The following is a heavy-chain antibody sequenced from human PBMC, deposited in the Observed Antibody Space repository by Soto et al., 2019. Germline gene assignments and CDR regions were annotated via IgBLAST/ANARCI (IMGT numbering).Heavy chain of an antibody. V-gene: IGHV1-69*01. J-gene: IGHJ4*02. Sequence: SCKTSGGTFSTFGISWVRQAPGQGLEWMGGIIPFFGTAEYSQKFEDRITITADESTNTVYMDLRSLTSEDTAIYYCARTAPMDAGDKYYYDFWGQGALVTVSS. CDR2: IIPFFGTA. CDR3: ARTAPMDAGDKYYYDF. CDR1: GGTFSTFG. D-gene: IGHD3-16*01.